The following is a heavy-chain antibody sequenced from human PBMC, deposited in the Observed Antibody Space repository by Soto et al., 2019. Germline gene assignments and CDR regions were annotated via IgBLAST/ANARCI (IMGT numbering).Heavy chain of an antibody. V-gene: IGHV1-18*01. CDR3: ARDRGYSPDSFDI. Sequence: QVQLVQSGGEVKKPGASVKVSCKASGYTFSTYGISWVRQAPGQGLKWMGWIGAYNGDTNYAQKLQGRVTMTTDTSTSTAYMELTSLRSDDTAIYYCARDRGYSPDSFDIWGQGTMVTV. J-gene: IGHJ3*02. D-gene: IGHD5-18*01. CDR2: IGAYNGDT. CDR1: GYTFSTYG.